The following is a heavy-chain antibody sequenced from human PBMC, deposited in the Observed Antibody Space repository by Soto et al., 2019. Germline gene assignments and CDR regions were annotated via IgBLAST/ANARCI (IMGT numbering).Heavy chain of an antibody. CDR3: ERISITGTKFDY. J-gene: IGHJ4*02. V-gene: IGHV6-1*01. D-gene: IGHD1-7*01. CDR2: TYYGSNWYN. CDR1: RQSVSDNSAA. Sequence: SQTLSLTCAISRQSVSDNSAAWTWIRQSPSRGLEWLGRTYYGSNWYNDYAVSVKSRITINPDTSKTPISLQLPSVPPEDTAVYYCERISITGTKFDYWGQGALVTVS.